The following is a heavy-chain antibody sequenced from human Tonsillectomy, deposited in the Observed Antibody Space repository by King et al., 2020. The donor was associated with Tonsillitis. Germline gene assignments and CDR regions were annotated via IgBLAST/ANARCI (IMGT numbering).Heavy chain of an antibody. CDR3: ARESRGGATDY. Sequence: QLQESGPGLVKPSWTLSLTCAVSCGSTSSSNWWSWVRQPPGKGLGWIGEISHSGCANYNPPPKGRVTISVDKSKNQFSLQLSSVTAADTAVYYCARESRGGATDYWGQGTLVTVSS. D-gene: IGHD1-26*01. CDR1: CGSTSSSNW. J-gene: IGHJ4*02. V-gene: IGHV4-4*02. CDR2: ISHSGCA.